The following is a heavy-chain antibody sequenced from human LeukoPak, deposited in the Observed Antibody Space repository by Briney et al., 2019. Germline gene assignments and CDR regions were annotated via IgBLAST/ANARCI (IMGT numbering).Heavy chain of an antibody. D-gene: IGHD6-19*01. CDR1: GGSISSTTYY. Sequence: SETLSLTCIVSGGSISSTTYYWGWIRQPPGKRLEWIGSIYYTGNTYYNPSLNSRVTISVDTSKNQFSLKLSSVTDADTAIYYCARLTSGWYVIYWGQGTLVTVSS. V-gene: IGHV4-39*01. J-gene: IGHJ4*02. CDR3: ARLTSGWYVIY. CDR2: IYYTGNT.